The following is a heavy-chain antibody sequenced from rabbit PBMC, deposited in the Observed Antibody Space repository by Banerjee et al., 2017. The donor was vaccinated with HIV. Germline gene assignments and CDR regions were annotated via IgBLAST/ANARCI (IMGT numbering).Heavy chain of an antibody. Sequence: QSLEESGGDLVKPGASLTLTCKASGFTLSNYWICWVRQAPGKGLEWIACIYTGDGNTHYASWAKGRFTISKTSSTTVTLQMTSLTAADTATYFCARGRWYYGMDLWGPGTLVTVS. CDR2: IYTGDGNT. CDR1: GFTLSNYW. V-gene: IGHV1S40*01. J-gene: IGHJ6*01. CDR3: ARGRWYYGMDL.